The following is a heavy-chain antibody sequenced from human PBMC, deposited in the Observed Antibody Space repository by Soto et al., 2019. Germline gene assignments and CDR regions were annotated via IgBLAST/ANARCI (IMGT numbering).Heavy chain of an antibody. J-gene: IGHJ5*02. V-gene: IGHV4-34*01. CDR1: GGSFSGYY. D-gene: IGHD4-17*01. CDR2: INHSGST. Sequence: SETLSLTCAVYGGSFSGYYWSWIRQPPGKGLEWIGEINHSGSTNYNPSLKSRVTISVDTSKNQFSLKLSSVTAADTAVYYCARQSGLRGNNWFDPWGQITLVTVSS. CDR3: ARQSGLRGNNWFDP.